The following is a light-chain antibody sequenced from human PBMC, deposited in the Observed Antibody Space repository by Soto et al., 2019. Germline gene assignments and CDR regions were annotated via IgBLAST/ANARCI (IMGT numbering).Light chain of an antibody. J-gene: IGKJ5*01. CDR2: DAS. V-gene: IGKV3-11*01. CDR1: QSVGSS. Sequence: EIVLTQSPATLSLLPGERATLSCRASQSVGSSLAWYQHKAGQAPRLLLYDASNRATGIPARFSGSGSGTDFTLTISSLEPEDFAVYYCQLRSSWITFGQGTRLEIE. CDR3: QLRSSWIT.